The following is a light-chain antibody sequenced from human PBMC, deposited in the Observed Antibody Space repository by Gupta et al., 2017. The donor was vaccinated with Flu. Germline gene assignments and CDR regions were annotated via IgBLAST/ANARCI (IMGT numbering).Light chain of an antibody. CDR2: GSN. V-gene: IGLV1-40*01. Sequence: VTISCTGSSSNIGAGYDVHWYQQVPGPAPKLLIYGSNNRPSGVPDRFSGSKSGTSASLTITGLQAEDEADYYCQVYDTSLSGWGFGTGTKVTGL. CDR1: SSNIGAGYD. J-gene: IGLJ1*01. CDR3: QVYDTSLSGWG.